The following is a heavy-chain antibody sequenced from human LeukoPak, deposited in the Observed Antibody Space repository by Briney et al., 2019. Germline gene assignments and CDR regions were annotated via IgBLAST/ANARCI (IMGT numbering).Heavy chain of an antibody. CDR2: INQDGSEK. CDR1: GFTVSRYA. V-gene: IGHV3-7*05. CDR3: ARAAGYKSFDC. D-gene: IGHD1-14*01. J-gene: IGHJ4*02. Sequence: GGSLRLSCAASGFTVSRYAMAWVRQTPGKGLEWVANINQDGSEKYYVDSVKGRFTISRDNAKNSLYLQMNSLRADEDTAVYYCARAAGYKSFDCWGQGTLVTVSS.